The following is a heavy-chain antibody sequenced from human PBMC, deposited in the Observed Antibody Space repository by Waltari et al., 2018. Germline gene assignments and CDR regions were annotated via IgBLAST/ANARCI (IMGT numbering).Heavy chain of an antibody. V-gene: IGHV3-7*01. CDR1: GFTFSNYW. CDR2: TIQDGSEK. J-gene: IGHJ4*02. D-gene: IGHD2-21*01. Sequence: EVQLVESGGGLVQPGGSLGLSCAASGFTFSNYWMDGVRQAPGKGLEWVATTIQDGSEKSYLDAVKGRCTISRDNAKNSLYLQMDSLRVEDTAVYYCVRYSDYWGQGTLVTVSS. CDR3: VRYSDY.